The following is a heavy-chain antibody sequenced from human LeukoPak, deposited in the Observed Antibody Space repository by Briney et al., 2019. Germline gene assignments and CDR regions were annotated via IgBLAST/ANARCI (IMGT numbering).Heavy chain of an antibody. V-gene: IGHV6-1*01. CDR2: TYYRFKWYN. D-gene: IGHD2-2*01. CDR1: GDSVSSNSVA. J-gene: IGHJ6*02. Sequence: SQTLSLTCVISGDSVSSNSVAWNWIRQSPSRGLEWLGRTYYRFKWYNDYAVSVKSRITINPDTSKNQFSLQLNSVTPEDTAVYYCASSLESVAVPGIFYGMDVWGQGTTVTVSS. CDR3: ASSLESVAVPGIFYGMDV.